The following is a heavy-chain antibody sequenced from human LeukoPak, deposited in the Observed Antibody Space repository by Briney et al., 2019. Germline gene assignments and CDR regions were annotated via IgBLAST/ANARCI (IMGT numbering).Heavy chain of an antibody. CDR2: ISSNGGST. CDR3: ARDPERDYDSSGSYYYYYYMDV. CDR1: GFTFSSYA. V-gene: IGHV3-64*01. Sequence: GGSLRLSCAASGFTFSSYAMHWVRQAPGKGLEYVSAISSNGGSTYYANSVKGRFTISRDNSKNTLYLQMGSLRAEDMAVYYCARDPERDYDSSGSYYYYYYMDVWGKGTTVTISS. D-gene: IGHD3-22*01. J-gene: IGHJ6*03.